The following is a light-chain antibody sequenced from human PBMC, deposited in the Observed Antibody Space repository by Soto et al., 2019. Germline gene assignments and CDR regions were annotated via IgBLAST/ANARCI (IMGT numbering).Light chain of an antibody. CDR1: QTITTW. V-gene: IGKV1-5*01. CDR2: DAS. CDR3: QQYSTSSGT. J-gene: IGKJ1*01. Sequence: VGDRVTITCRASQTITTWLAWYQQKPGQAPELLIYDASRLQSGVPPRFSGSGFGTEFSLTISGLQPDDSETYYCQQYSTSSGTFGHGTKVDIK.